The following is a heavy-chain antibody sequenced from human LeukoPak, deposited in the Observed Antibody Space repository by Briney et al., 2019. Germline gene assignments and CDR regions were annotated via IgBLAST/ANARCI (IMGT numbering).Heavy chain of an antibody. CDR2: IYYSGST. V-gene: IGHV4-39*07. J-gene: IGHJ4*02. CDR3: ASVYPQEAAAGY. CDR1: GGSISSSSYY. Sequence: PSETLSLTCTVSGGSISSSSYYWGWIRQPPGKGLEWIGSIYYSGSTYYNPSLKSRVTISVDTSKNQFSLKLSSVTAADTAVYYCASVYPQEAAAGYWGQGTLVTVSS. D-gene: IGHD6-13*01.